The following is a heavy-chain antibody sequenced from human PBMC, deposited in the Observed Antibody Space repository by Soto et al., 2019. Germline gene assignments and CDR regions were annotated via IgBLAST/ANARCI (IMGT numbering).Heavy chain of an antibody. J-gene: IGHJ6*03. CDR3: AREGGYCGGDCYPYYLDV. CDR2: ISSSGSTI. D-gene: IGHD2-21*02. V-gene: IGHV3-48*03. Sequence: EVQLVESGGGLVQPGGSLRLSCAASGFTFSSYEMNWVRQAPGKGLEWVSYISSSGSTIYYADSVKGRFTISRDNAKNSLYLQMNSLRAEDTAVYYCAREGGYCGGDCYPYYLDVWGQGTTVTVSS. CDR1: GFTFSSYE.